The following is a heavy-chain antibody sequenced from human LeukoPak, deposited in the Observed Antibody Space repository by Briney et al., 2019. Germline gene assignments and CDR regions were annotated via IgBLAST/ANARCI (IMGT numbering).Heavy chain of an antibody. V-gene: IGHV4-59*01. J-gene: IGHJ4*02. CDR2: IYYSGST. CDR1: GGSISSYY. CDR3: ARVVGSSGWYLSY. Sequence: SETLSLTCTVSGGSISSYYWSWIRQPPGKGLEWIGYIYYSGSTNYNPSLKSRVTISVDTSKNQFSLKLSSVTAADTAVYYCARVVGSSGWYLSYWGQGTLVTVSS. D-gene: IGHD6-19*01.